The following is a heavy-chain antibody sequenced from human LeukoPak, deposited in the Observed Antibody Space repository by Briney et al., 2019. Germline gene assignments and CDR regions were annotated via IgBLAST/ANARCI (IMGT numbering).Heavy chain of an antibody. CDR1: GFTFSSYA. V-gene: IGHV3-23*01. CDR3: AKAIVGAQRH. Sequence: PGGSLRLSCEASGFTFSSYAMIWVRQAPGKGLEWVSAITGSGGGTQYADSVKGRFTISRDNSKNTLYLQMNSLRAEDTAVYYCAKAIVGAQRHWGQGTLVTVSS. CDR2: ITGSGGGT. D-gene: IGHD1-26*01. J-gene: IGHJ4*02.